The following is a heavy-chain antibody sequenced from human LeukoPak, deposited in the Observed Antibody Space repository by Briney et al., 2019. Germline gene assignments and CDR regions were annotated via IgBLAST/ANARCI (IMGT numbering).Heavy chain of an antibody. D-gene: IGHD3-10*01. Sequence: PGGSLRLSCAASGFISSNNWFSWVRQAPGKGLEWVGHIKSKSYGETTDYAKPVKGRFTISRDDADDMVYLQLSSLRPEDTAVYYCITITITRGALWGLGTLVTVSS. J-gene: IGHJ4*02. CDR2: IKSKSYGETT. V-gene: IGHV3-15*01. CDR1: GFISSNNW. CDR3: ITITITRGAL.